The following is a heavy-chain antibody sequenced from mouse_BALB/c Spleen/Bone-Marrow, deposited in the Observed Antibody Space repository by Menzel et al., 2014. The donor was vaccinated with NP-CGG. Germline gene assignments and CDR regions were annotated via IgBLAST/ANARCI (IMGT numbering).Heavy chain of an antibody. CDR1: GYTFSSYW. CDR3: AREDYYGSSYGDY. D-gene: IGHD1-1*01. V-gene: IGHV1-9*01. CDR2: ILPGSGST. Sequence: QVTLKECGAELVKPGASVKISCKATGYTFSSYWIEWVKQRPGHGLEWIGEILPGSGSTNYNEKFKGKATFTADTSSNTAYMQLSSLTSEDSAVYYCAREDYYGSSYGDYWGQGTTLTVSS. J-gene: IGHJ2*01.